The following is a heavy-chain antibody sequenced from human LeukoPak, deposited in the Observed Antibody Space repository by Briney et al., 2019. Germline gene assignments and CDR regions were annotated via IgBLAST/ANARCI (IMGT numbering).Heavy chain of an antibody. CDR1: GGTFSSYA. Sequence: ASVKVSCKASGGTFSSYAISWVRQAPGQGLEWMGGIIPIFGTANYAQKFQGRVTITTDESTSTAYMELRSLRSDDTAVYYCAREVPYCSSTSCYKFDPWGQGTLVTVSS. V-gene: IGHV1-69*05. CDR3: AREVPYCSSTSCYKFDP. CDR2: IIPIFGTA. D-gene: IGHD2-2*02. J-gene: IGHJ5*02.